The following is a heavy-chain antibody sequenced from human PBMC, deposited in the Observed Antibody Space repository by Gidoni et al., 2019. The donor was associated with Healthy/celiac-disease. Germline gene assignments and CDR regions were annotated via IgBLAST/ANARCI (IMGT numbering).Heavy chain of an antibody. CDR2: ISSSSSYI. CDR1: GFTFSSYS. CDR3: ARVGTGDY. Sequence: EVQLVESGGGLVKPGGSLRLSCAASGFTFSSYSMNWVRQDPGKGLEWFLSISSSSSYIYYADSVKGRSTSSRDNAKNSLYLQRNSLRAEDTAVYYCARVGTGDYWGQGILVTVSS. V-gene: IGHV3-21*01. J-gene: IGHJ4*02. D-gene: IGHD1-1*01.